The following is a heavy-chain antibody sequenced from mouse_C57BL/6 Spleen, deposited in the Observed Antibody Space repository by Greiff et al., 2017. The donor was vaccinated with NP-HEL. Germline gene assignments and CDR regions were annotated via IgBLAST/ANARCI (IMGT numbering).Heavy chain of an antibody. Sequence: VQLQQSGAELMKPGASVKLSCKATGYTFTGYWIEWVKQRPGHGLEWIGEILPGSGSTNYIEKFKGKATFTADTSSNTAYMQLSSLTTEDSAIYYCARGGDYGSSSWFAYWGQGTLVTVSA. D-gene: IGHD1-1*01. CDR2: ILPGSGST. CDR3: ARGGDYGSSSWFAY. V-gene: IGHV1-9*01. J-gene: IGHJ3*01. CDR1: GYTFTGYW.